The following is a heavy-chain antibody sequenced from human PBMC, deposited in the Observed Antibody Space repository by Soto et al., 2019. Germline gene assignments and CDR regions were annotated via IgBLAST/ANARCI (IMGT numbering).Heavy chain of an antibody. J-gene: IGHJ4*02. CDR1: GFTFSSYA. D-gene: IGHD6-25*01. CDR3: ARDGRPRPKYYFDY. Sequence: GGSLRLSCAASGFTFSSYAMNWVRQAPGKGLEWVSVISGSGDSTYYADSVKGRFTISRDNSKNTLYLQMNSLRAEDTAVYYCARDGRPRPKYYFDYWGQGTLVTVSS. V-gene: IGHV3-23*01. CDR2: ISGSGDST.